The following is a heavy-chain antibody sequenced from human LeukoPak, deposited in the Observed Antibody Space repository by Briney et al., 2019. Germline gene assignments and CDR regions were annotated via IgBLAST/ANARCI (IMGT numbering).Heavy chain of an antibody. J-gene: IGHJ4*02. Sequence: GGSLRLSCAASGFTFSDYGIHWVRQAPGKGLEWVAVISYDGNNKYYADSVKGRFTISRDNSKNTLFLQMNSLRAEDTAVYYCAKGVDYCSGGSCPADYWGPGTLVTVSS. CDR1: GFTFSDYG. V-gene: IGHV3-30*18. D-gene: IGHD2-15*01. CDR2: ISYDGNNK. CDR3: AKGVDYCSGGSCPADY.